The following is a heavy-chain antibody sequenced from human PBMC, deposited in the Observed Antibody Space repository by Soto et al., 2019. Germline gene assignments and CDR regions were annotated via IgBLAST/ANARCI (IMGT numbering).Heavy chain of an antibody. D-gene: IGHD3-3*01. V-gene: IGHV3-23*01. Sequence: EVQLLESGGGLVQPGGSLRLSCAASGFTFSSYAMSWVRQAPGKGLEWVSAISGRGGSTYYADSVKGRFTISRDNSKNTLYMQMNSLRAEDTAVYYCAKTLTVLRFLELISRPFGYFDYWGQGTLVTVSS. CDR3: AKTLTVLRFLELISRPFGYFDY. CDR2: ISGRGGST. CDR1: GFTFSSYA. J-gene: IGHJ4*02.